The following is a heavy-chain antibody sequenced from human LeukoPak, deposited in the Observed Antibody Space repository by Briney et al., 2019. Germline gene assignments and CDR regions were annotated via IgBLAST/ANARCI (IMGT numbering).Heavy chain of an antibody. V-gene: IGHV4-39*01. D-gene: IGHD2-8*01. J-gene: IGHJ4*02. CDR1: GGSITTTTSY. CDR2: VYHSGGT. CDR3: ARLSAWCLADY. Sequence: SETLSLTCSVSGGSITTTTSYWGWSRQPPGKGLEWIGSVYHSGGTYYTPSLKSRLTISVDTSKNQFSLKLRSVVVTDTAVYYCARLSAWCLADYWGQGIQVTVSS.